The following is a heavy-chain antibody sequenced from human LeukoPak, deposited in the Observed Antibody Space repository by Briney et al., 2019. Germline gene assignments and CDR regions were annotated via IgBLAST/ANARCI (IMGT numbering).Heavy chain of an antibody. Sequence: PSETLSLTCAVYGGSFSGYYWSWIRQPPGKGLEWIGEINQSGSAKYNPSLKSRVTISLYTSENQFSLELTPVTAADTAVYYCARGTPSYDTLTGSYSGGFYFFDYWGQGTLVTVSS. D-gene: IGHD3-9*01. J-gene: IGHJ4*02. CDR3: ARGTPSYDTLTGSYSGGFYFFDY. CDR1: GGSFSGYY. CDR2: INQSGSA. V-gene: IGHV4-34*01.